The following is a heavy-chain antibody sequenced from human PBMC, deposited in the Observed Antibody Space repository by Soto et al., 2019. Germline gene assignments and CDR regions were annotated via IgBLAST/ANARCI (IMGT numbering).Heavy chain of an antibody. CDR2: LYHLGST. CDR1: VRSLTSAGYY. V-gene: IGHV4-61*08. J-gene: IGHJ4*02. Sequence: SESLPRTCTVTVRSLTSAGYYWSWILQPPGKGLEWIGYLYHLGSTNYSASLKSRVTISADSSKNQFSLRLTSVTAADTAVYVCASNNPDDSRSSAYFDHSGQVTLFTVSS. CDR3: ASNNPDDSRSSAYFDH. D-gene: IGHD6-6*01.